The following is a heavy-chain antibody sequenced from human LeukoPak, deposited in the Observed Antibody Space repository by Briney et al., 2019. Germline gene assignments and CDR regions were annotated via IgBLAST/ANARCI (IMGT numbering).Heavy chain of an antibody. J-gene: IGHJ5*02. V-gene: IGHV3-30*01. Sequence: GGSLRLSCAASGFTFSSYAMHWVRQAPGKGLEWVAVISYDGSDKYYADSVKGRFTISRDNSKNTLYLQMNSLRAEDTAVYYCARSGVVVAALERGVANWFDPWGQGTLVTVSS. CDR2: ISYDGSDK. CDR1: GFTFSSYA. CDR3: ARSGVVVAALERGVANWFDP. D-gene: IGHD2-15*01.